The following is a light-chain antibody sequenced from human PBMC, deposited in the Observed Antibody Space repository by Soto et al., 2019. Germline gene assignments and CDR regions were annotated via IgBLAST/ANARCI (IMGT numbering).Light chain of an antibody. V-gene: IGLV2-23*02. CDR1: SSDVGSYKL. Sequence: QSALTQPASVSGSPGQSITISCTGTSSDVGSYKLVSWYQQHPGKAPKLMIYEVSKRPSGVSNRFSASKSGSTASLTISGLQAEDEADYYCCSYADSSTDVLGTGTKVTVL. CDR3: CSYADSSTDV. CDR2: EVS. J-gene: IGLJ1*01.